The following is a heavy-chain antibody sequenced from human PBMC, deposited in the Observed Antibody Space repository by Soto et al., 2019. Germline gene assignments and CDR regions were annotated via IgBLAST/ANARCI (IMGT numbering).Heavy chain of an antibody. CDR2: ISYDGSNK. V-gene: IGHV3-30*18. Sequence: GGSLRLSCAASGFTFSSYGMHWVRQAPGKGLEWVAVISYDGSNKYYADSVKGRFTISRDNSKNTLYRQMNSLRAEDTAVYYCAKVGYGSGSYYQEYYFDYWGQGTLVTVSS. J-gene: IGHJ4*02. CDR1: GFTFSSYG. CDR3: AKVGYGSGSYYQEYYFDY. D-gene: IGHD3-10*01.